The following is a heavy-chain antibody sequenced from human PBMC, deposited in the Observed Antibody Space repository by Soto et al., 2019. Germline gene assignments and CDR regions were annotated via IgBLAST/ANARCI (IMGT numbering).Heavy chain of an antibody. J-gene: IGHJ6*02. D-gene: IGHD5-18*01. V-gene: IGHV1-2*02. CDR2: INLNSGGT. Sequence: QAQLVQSGADVKKPGASVRVSCKASGYSFTGYFTQWVRQAPGQGLEWMGWINLNSGGTNYAQKFQGRVTMTRDTSISTAYMELGRLRSDDTAVYYCARGGDTAMVYHGMDVWGQGTTVTVSS. CDR1: GYSFTGYF. CDR3: ARGGDTAMVYHGMDV.